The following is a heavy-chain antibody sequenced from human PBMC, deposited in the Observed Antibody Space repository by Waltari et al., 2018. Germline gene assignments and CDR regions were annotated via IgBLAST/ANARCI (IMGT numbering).Heavy chain of an antibody. Sequence: QLQLQESGPGLVKPSETLSLTCTVSGGSISSSSYYWGWIRQPPGKGLEWIGSIYYSGSTYYNPSLKSRVTISVDTSKNHFSLKLSSVTAADTAVYYCAREIAARIFDYWGQGTLVTVSS. V-gene: IGHV4-39*07. CDR2: IYYSGST. D-gene: IGHD6-25*01. CDR3: AREIAARIFDY. CDR1: GGSISSSSYY. J-gene: IGHJ4*02.